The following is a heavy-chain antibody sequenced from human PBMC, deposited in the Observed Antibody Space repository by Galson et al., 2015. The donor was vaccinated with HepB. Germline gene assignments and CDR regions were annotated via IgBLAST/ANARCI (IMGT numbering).Heavy chain of an antibody. CDR2: IYSGGTT. Sequence: SLRLSCAASGFNVSNNYMSWVRQSPGKGLKWVSVIYSGGTTDYVDSVKGRFTISRDNSKNTLYLQMNSLRADDTAVYYCARDRGIGGFDYWGQGTLVTVSS. D-gene: IGHD3-16*01. CDR3: ARDRGIGGFDY. J-gene: IGHJ4*02. CDR1: GFNVSNNY. V-gene: IGHV3-53*01.